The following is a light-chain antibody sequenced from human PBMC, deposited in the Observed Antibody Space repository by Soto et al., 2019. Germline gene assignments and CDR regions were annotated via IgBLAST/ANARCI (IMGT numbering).Light chain of an antibody. CDR2: TAS. J-gene: IGKJ2*01. Sequence: DIQLTQSPSFLSASVGDRVTITCRASQDIGTFLAWYQQKPGKAPKLLIYTASTLHSGVPSRFSGSGSGTEFTLTISTLQPEDFGSYDCQQLHGYPRTFGRGTKLDI. CDR1: QDIGTF. V-gene: IGKV1-9*01. CDR3: QQLHGYPRT.